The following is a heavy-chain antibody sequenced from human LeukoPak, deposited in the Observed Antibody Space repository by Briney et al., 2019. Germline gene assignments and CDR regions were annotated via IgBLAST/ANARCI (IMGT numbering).Heavy chain of an antibody. CDR3: ARVNYYDSSGAGFDY. CDR2: IYYSGST. D-gene: IGHD3-22*01. J-gene: IGHJ4*02. V-gene: IGHV4-39*01. CDR1: GGSISSNSYY. Sequence: SETLSLTCAVSGGSISSNSYYWGWIRQPPGKGLEWIGSIYYSGSTYYNPSLKSRVTISVDTSKNQFSLKLSSVTAADTAVYYCARVNYYDSSGAGFDYWGQGTLVTVSS.